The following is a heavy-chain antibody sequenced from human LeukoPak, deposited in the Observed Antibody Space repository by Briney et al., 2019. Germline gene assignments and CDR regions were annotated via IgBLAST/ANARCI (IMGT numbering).Heavy chain of an antibody. CDR1: GYSFTSYW. CDR3: ARQGSLTGDPFDY. J-gene: IGHJ4*02. V-gene: IGHV5-51*01. CDR2: IYPGDSDT. Sequence: GESLKISCKGSGYSFTSYWIGWVRQMPGKGLEWMGIIYPGDSDTRYSPPFQGQVTISADKSISTAYLQWSSLKASDTAMYYCARQGSLTGDPFDYWGQGTLVTVSS. D-gene: IGHD7-27*01.